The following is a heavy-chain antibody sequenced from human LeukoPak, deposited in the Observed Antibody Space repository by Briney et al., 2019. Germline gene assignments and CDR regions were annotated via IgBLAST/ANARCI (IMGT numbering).Heavy chain of an antibody. CDR1: GGTFSSYA. CDR2: IIPIFGTA. V-gene: IGHV1-69*13. J-gene: IGHJ4*02. CDR3: ARRLLQLWAQFDY. Sequence: SEKVSCKASGGTFSSYAISWVRQAPGQGLEWMGGIIPIFGTANYAQKFQGRVTITADESTSTAYMELSSLRSEDTAVYYCARRLLQLWAQFDYWGQGTLVTVSS. D-gene: IGHD5-18*01.